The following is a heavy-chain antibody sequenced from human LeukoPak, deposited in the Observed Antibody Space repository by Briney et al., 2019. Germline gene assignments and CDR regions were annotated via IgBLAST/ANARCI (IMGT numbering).Heavy chain of an antibody. CDR3: ARDRGGSYVSDY. D-gene: IGHD1-26*01. Sequence: PGGSLRLSCAASGFTLSDYYMSWIRQAPGKGLEWVSSISSSGSSTQYADSVKGRFTISRDNAKNTLYLQMNSLRAEDTAVYYCARDRGGSYVSDYWGQGTLVTVSS. CDR1: GFTLSDYY. J-gene: IGHJ4*02. CDR2: ISSSGSST. V-gene: IGHV3-11*06.